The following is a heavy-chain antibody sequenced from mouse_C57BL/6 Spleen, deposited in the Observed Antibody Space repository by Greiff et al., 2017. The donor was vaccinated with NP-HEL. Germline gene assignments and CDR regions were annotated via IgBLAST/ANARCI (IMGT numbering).Heavy chain of an antibody. Sequence: QVQLQQPGAELVKPGASVKVSCKASGYTFTSYWMHWVKQRPGQGLEWIGRIHPSDSDTNYNQKFKGKATLTVDNSSSTAYMQLSSLTSEDSAVYYCAISGSSRYFDYWGQGTTLTVSS. CDR2: IHPSDSDT. V-gene: IGHV1-74*01. J-gene: IGHJ2*01. D-gene: IGHD3-1*01. CDR1: GYTFTSYW. CDR3: AISGSSRYFDY.